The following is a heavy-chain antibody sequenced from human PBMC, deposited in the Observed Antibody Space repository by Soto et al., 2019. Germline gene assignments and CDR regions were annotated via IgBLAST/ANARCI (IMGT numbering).Heavy chain of an antibody. CDR1: GGSISSGGYS. D-gene: IGHD4-4*01. J-gene: IGHJ4*02. CDR2: IYHSGST. Sequence: SETLSLTCAVSGGSISSGGYSWSWIRQPPGKGLEWIGYIYHSGSTYYNPSLKSRVTISVDRSKNQFSLKLSSVTAADTAVYYCHSSFMTPDKTTDDYWGQGTLVTVSS. V-gene: IGHV4-30-2*01. CDR3: HSSFMTPDKTTDDY.